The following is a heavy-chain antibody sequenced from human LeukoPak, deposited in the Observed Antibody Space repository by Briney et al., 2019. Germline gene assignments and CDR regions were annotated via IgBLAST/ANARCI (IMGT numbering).Heavy chain of an antibody. CDR2: IYYSGST. CDR3: ARRGYYGSGSYPDY. CDR1: GGSISSSSYY. V-gene: IGHV4-39*01. J-gene: IGHJ4*02. D-gene: IGHD3-10*01. Sequence: SETPSLTCTVSGGSISSSSYYWGWIRQPPGKGLEWIGSIYYSGSTYYNPSLKSRVTISVDTSKNQFSLKLSSVTAADTAVYYCARRGYYGSGSYPDYWGQGTLVTVSS.